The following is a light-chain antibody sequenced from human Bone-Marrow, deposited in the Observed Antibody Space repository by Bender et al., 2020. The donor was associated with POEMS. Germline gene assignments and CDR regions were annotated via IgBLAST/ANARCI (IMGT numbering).Light chain of an antibody. CDR3: SSYAGSSTYV. Sequence: QSALTQPPSASGSPGQSVTISCTGSSSDGGSFNHVSWYQRHPGKAPNLMIYEFSRRPSWVPHRFSGSRSGNTASLTVSGLQTEDEADYYCSSYAGSSTYVFGTGTKVTVL. CDR2: EFS. J-gene: IGLJ1*01. V-gene: IGLV2-8*01. CDR1: SSDGGSFNH.